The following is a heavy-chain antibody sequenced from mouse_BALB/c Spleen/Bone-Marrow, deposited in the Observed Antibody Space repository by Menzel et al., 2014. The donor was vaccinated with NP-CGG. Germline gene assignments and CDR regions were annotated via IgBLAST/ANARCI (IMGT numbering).Heavy chain of an antibody. CDR1: GYTFTDYY. CDR2: IYPGSDNT. V-gene: IGHV1-77*01. CDR3: ARTTTATSY. D-gene: IGHD1-2*01. Sequence: VQLQQSGAELARPGASVKLSCKASGYTFTDYYINWMKQRTGQGLEWIGEIYPGSDNTYYNEKSKGKATLTADKSSSTTYMQLSSLTSEDSAVYFCARTTTATSYWGQGTLVTVSA. J-gene: IGHJ3*01.